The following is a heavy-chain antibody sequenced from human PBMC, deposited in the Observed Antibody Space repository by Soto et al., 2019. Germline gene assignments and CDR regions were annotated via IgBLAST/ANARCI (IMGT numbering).Heavy chain of an antibody. V-gene: IGHV5-51*01. CDR1: GYSFTSYW. J-gene: IGHJ6*03. D-gene: IGHD3-10*01. CDR3: ARAGVRRAFYYYYMDV. CDR2: IYPGDSDT. Sequence: GESLKISCKGSGYSFTSYWIGWVRQMPGKGLEWMGIIYPGDSDTRYSPSFQGQVTISADKSISTAYLQWSSLKASDTAMYYCARAGVRRAFYYYYMDVWGKGTTVTVSS.